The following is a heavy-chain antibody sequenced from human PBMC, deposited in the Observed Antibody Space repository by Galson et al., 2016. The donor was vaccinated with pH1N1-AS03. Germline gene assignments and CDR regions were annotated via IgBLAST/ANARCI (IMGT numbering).Heavy chain of an antibody. D-gene: IGHD6-13*01. V-gene: IGHV3-64*01. CDR3: ARGPVSYSNYWFPPPDY. CDR1: GFTFSSYA. J-gene: IGHJ4*02. Sequence: SLRLSCAASGFTFSSYAMHWVRQAPGKGLEYVSAISGNGYSTNYANSVKGRFTISRDNSKSTLFLQMGSLRPEDRAVYYCARGPVSYSNYWFPPPDYWGQGTLVTVSS. CDR2: ISGNGYST.